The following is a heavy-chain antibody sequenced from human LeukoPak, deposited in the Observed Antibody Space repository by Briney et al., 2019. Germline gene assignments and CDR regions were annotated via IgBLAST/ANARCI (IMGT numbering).Heavy chain of an antibody. J-gene: IGHJ4*02. CDR2: FYYSGNT. CDR3: AREQVGATIYFDY. D-gene: IGHD1-26*01. Sequence: SETLSLTCTVSGGSVSNSNYYWGWIRQPPGKGLEWIGSFYYSGNTYYNPSLESRVTISVDMSKNQFSLKLSSVTAADTAVYYCAREQVGATIYFDYWGQGTLVTVSS. CDR1: GGSVSNSNYY. V-gene: IGHV4-39*02.